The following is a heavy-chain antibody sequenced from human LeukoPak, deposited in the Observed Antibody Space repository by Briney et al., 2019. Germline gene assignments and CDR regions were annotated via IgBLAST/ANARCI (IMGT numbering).Heavy chain of an antibody. Sequence: ASVKVSCKASGYTFTGYYMHWVRQAPGQGLEWMGWINPNSGGTNYAQKFQGRVTMTRDTSISTVYMELSRLRSDDTAVYYCARVPKLRFYHGMLDPWGQGTLVTVSS. J-gene: IGHJ5*02. CDR2: INPNSGGT. CDR1: GYTFTGYY. CDR3: ARVPKLRFYHGMLDP. D-gene: IGHD3-3*01. V-gene: IGHV1-2*02.